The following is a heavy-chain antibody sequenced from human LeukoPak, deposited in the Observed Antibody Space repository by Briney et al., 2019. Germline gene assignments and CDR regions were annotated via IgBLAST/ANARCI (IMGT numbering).Heavy chain of an antibody. J-gene: IGHJ4*02. CDR2: ISGSGGST. Sequence: ETLSLTCAVYGGSFSGYYWSWVRQAPGKGLEWVSAISGSGGSTYYADSVKGRFTISRDNSKNTLYLQMNSLRAEDTAVYYCAKAESIAAAGPFDYWGQGTLVTVSS. D-gene: IGHD6-13*01. CDR3: AKAESIAAAGPFDY. CDR1: GGSFSGYY. V-gene: IGHV3-23*01.